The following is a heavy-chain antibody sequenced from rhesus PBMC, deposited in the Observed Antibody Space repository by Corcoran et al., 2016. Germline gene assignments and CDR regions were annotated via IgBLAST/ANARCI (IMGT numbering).Heavy chain of an antibody. CDR3: AKDLQLLY. J-gene: IGHJ4*01. CDR1: GFPFSNFG. V-gene: IGHV3S5*01. Sequence: VQLVEAGGGLVQPGGARRLSCAASGFPFSNFGMSWVGQAPGKGLEWVSYISNHYGTTYYAESLKGRFTISRDNSKNTLFLEVNNLRVEDTAVYYCAKDLQLLYWGQGVLVTVSS. CDR2: ISNHYGTT. D-gene: IGHD1-44*01.